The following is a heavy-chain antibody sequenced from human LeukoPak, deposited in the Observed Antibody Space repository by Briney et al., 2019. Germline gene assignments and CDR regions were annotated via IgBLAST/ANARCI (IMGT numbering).Heavy chain of an antibody. J-gene: IGHJ4*02. D-gene: IGHD5-24*01. V-gene: IGHV3-48*03. CDR1: GFTFSSYE. Sequence: GGSLRLSCAASGFTFSSYEMNWVRQAPGKGLEWVSYISSSDSTIYYADSVKGRFTISRDNAKNSLYLQMNSLRAEDTAVYYCAREIATEADYWGQGTLVTVSS. CDR3: AREIATEADY. CDR2: ISSSDSTI.